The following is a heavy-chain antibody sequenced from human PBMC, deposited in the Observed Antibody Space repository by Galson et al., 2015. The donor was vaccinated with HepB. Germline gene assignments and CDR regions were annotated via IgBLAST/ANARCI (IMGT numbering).Heavy chain of an antibody. Sequence: SLRLSCAASGFTSSSYAMSWVRQAPGKGLEWVSAISTSGGVTYYADSVEGRFTISRDNSKNTLFLQMNSLRAEGTAVYYCAMFPNFDYWGQGTLVTVSS. CDR1: GFTSSSYA. CDR3: AMFPNFDY. J-gene: IGHJ4*02. CDR2: ISTSGGVT. D-gene: IGHD3-10*02. V-gene: IGHV3-23*01.